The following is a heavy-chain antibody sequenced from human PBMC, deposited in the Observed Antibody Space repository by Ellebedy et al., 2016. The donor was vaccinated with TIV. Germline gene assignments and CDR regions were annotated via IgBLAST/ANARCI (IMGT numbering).Heavy chain of an antibody. J-gene: IGHJ4*02. Sequence: MPSETLSLTCTVSGDSFSDYSWSWIRQHPGKGLEWIGFSDYRGRTHYNPSLKSRVFISVDTSKNRFSLELSSVTAADTAVYYCARVVVVVGGAVDGAACYFDYWGQGTLVTVSS. CDR1: GDSFSDYS. CDR3: ARVVVVVGGAVDGAACYFDY. V-gene: IGHV4-31*03. CDR2: SDYRGRT. D-gene: IGHD2-15*01.